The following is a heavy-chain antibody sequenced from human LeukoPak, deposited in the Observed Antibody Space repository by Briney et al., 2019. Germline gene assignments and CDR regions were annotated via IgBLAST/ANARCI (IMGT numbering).Heavy chain of an antibody. J-gene: IGHJ5*02. CDR2: IYSGGST. V-gene: IGHV3-66*01. Sequence: GGSLRLSCAASGFTVSSNYMSWVRQAPGKGLEWVSVIYSGGSTYYADSVKGRFTISRDNSKNTLYLQMNSLRAEDTAVYYCARDPYYHDSSGYYYEPWGQGTLVTVSS. CDR1: GFTVSSNY. CDR3: ARDPYYHDSSGYYYEP. D-gene: IGHD3-22*01.